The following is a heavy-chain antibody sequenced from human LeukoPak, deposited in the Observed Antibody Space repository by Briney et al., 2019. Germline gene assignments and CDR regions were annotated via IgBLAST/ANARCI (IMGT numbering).Heavy chain of an antibody. Sequence: ASVKVSCKASGYTFTSYGINWVRQAPGQGLEWMGWISVYNGNTNYAQKLQGRVTMTTDTSTTTAYMELRGLRSDDTAVYYCARDTTGRGAFDIWGQGTMVTVSS. D-gene: IGHD1-1*01. V-gene: IGHV1-18*01. CDR3: ARDTTGRGAFDI. CDR1: GYTFTSYG. J-gene: IGHJ3*02. CDR2: ISVYNGNT.